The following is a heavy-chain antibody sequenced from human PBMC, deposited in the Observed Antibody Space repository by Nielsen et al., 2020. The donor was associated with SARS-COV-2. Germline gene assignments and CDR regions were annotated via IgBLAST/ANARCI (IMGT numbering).Heavy chain of an antibody. V-gene: IGHV3-53*01. J-gene: IGHJ6*02. Sequence: WIRQPPGKGLEWVSVIYSGGLTYHADSVRGRFTISRDISANTLYLQMNSLRADDTAVYYCVRDRGISVAGTVTYYYGMDVWGQGTTVTVSS. CDR2: IYSGGLT. D-gene: IGHD6-19*01. CDR3: VRDRGISVAGTVTYYYGMDV.